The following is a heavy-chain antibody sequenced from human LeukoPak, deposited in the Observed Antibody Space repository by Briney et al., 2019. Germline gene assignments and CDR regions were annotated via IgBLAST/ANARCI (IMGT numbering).Heavy chain of an antibody. CDR3: ARGPDNKGAFDI. V-gene: IGHV4-59*01. CDR2: IYYSGST. Sequence: NTSETLSLTCTVSGGSISSYYWSWIRQPPGKGLEWIGCIYYSGSTNYNPSLKSRVTISVDTSKNQFSLKLSSVTAADTAVYYCARGPDNKGAFDIWGQGTMVTVSS. CDR1: GGSISSYY. D-gene: IGHD5-24*01. J-gene: IGHJ3*02.